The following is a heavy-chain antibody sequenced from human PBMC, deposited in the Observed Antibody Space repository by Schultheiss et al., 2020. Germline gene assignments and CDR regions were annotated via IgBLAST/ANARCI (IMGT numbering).Heavy chain of an antibody. CDR2: ISGSGGST. Sequence: GESLKISCAASGFTFSSYAMSWVRQAPGKGLEWVSAISGSGGSTYYADSVKGRFTISRDNSKNTLYLQMNSLRAEDTAVYYCAKGAGVLRFLEWLESMDVWGQGTTVTVSS. D-gene: IGHD3-3*01. J-gene: IGHJ6*02. CDR3: AKGAGVLRFLEWLESMDV. CDR1: GFTFSSYA. V-gene: IGHV3-23*01.